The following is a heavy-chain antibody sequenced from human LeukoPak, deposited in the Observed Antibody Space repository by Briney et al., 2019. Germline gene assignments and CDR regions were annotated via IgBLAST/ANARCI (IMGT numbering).Heavy chain of an antibody. CDR3: ARASSLDAFDI. D-gene: IGHD6-6*01. V-gene: IGHV1-2*02. J-gene: IGHJ3*02. CDR1: GYTFTGYY. CDR2: INANSGGT. Sequence: ASVKVSCKASGYTFTGYYMHWVRQAPGQGLEGMGWINANSGGTNYAQKFQGRVTMTRDTSISTAYMELSRLRSDDTAVYYCARASSLDAFDIWGQGTMVTVSS.